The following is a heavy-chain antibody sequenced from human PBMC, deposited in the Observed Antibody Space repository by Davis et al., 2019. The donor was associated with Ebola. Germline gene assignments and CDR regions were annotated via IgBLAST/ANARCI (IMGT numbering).Heavy chain of an antibody. Sequence: PGGSLRLSCEASGFIFSKAWMNWVRQAPGKGLEWVGRIKSETDGGTPDYAAPVKGRFTLSRDDSRNTVYLQMDSLKTEDAGVYYCTTESDSGYDFDINFKYWGQGTLVTVSS. CDR2: IKSETDGGTP. V-gene: IGHV3-15*01. CDR3: TTESDSGYDFDINFKY. D-gene: IGHD5-12*01. CDR1: GFIFSKAW. J-gene: IGHJ4*02.